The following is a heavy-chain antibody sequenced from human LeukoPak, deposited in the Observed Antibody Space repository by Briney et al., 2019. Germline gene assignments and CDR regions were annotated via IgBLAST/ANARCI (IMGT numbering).Heavy chain of an antibody. CDR1: GGSISSYY. CDR2: IDNSGST. D-gene: IGHD6-19*01. V-gene: IGHV4-59*01. CDR3: ARAPLYSGGSGWSIYYFYAMDV. J-gene: IGHJ6*02. Sequence: SETLSLTCTVSGGSISSYYWSWVRQPPGKGLEWIGYIDNSGSTNYNPSLKSRVTISLDTPKSQFSLKLSSVTAADTAVYYCARAPLYSGGSGWSIYYFYAMDVWGQGTTVTVSS.